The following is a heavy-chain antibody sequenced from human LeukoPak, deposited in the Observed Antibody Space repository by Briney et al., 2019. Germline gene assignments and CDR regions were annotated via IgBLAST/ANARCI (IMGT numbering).Heavy chain of an antibody. CDR3: AREAGWLDY. J-gene: IGHJ4*02. Sequence: SETLSLTRTVSGGSISSYYWSWIRQPPGKGLEWIGYIYYSGSTNYNPSLKSRVTISVDTSKNQFSLRLSSVTAADTAVYYCAREAGWLDYWGQGTLVTVSS. CDR2: IYYSGST. V-gene: IGHV4-59*01. D-gene: IGHD5-18*01. CDR1: GGSISSYY.